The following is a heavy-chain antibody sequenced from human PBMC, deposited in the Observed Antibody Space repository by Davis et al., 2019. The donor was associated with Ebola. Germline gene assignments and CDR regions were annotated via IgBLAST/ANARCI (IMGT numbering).Heavy chain of an antibody. CDR1: GGSFSGYY. CDR2: INHSGST. J-gene: IGHJ5*02. D-gene: IGHD2-2*02. CDR3: ARRSGYCSSTSCYTGNWFDP. Sequence: PSETLSLTCAVYGGSFSGYYWSWIRQPPGKGLEWIGEINHSGSTNYNPSLKSRVTISVDTTKNQFSLKLSSVTAADTAVYYCARRSGYCSSTSCYTGNWFDPWGQGTLVTVSS. V-gene: IGHV4-34*01.